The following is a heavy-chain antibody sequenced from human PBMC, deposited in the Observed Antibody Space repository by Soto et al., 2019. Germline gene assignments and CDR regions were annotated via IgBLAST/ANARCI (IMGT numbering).Heavy chain of an antibody. CDR2: ISYDGSNK. D-gene: IGHD3-9*01. CDR1: GFTFSSYA. V-gene: IGHV3-30-3*01. J-gene: IGHJ4*02. CDR3: AREERLYDILTGMYYFDY. Sequence: QVQLVESGGGVVQPGRSLRLSCAASGFTFSSYAMHWVRQAPGKGLEWVAVISYDGSNKYYADSVKGRFTISRDNSKYDVYLRMNSLRAEDTAVYYCAREERLYDILTGMYYFDYWGQGTLVTVSS.